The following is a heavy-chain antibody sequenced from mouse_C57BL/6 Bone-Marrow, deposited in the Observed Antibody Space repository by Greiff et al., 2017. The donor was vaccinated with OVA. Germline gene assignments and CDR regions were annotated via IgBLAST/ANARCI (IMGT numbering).Heavy chain of an antibody. CDR3: SGNYYYGSSYVFYCYFDV. CDR1: GFSLTSYA. CDR2: IWTGGGT. Sequence: VQLKESGPGLVAPSQSLSITCTVSGFSLTSYAISWVRQPPGKGLEWLGVIWTGGGTTYNSDLKYRLSISKDNPKSEGFLKRNRLLQDDTATYYYSGNYYYGSSYVFYCYFDVWGTGTMVTVSA. V-gene: IGHV2-9-1*01. D-gene: IGHD1-1*01. J-gene: IGHJ1*03.